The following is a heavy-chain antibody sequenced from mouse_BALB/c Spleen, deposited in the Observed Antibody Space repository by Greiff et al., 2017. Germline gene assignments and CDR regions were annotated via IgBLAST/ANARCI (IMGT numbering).Heavy chain of an antibody. J-gene: IGHJ4*01. CDR2: INPSNGRT. CDR3: ARSHARLAMDY. V-gene: IGHV1S81*02. CDR1: GYTFTSYW. D-gene: IGHD1-2*01. Sequence: QQSCKASGYTFTSYWMHWVKQRPGQGLEWIGEINPSNGRTNYNEKFKDKATLTADKSSSTAYMQLSSLTSEDSAVYYCARSHARLAMDYWGQGTSVTVSS.